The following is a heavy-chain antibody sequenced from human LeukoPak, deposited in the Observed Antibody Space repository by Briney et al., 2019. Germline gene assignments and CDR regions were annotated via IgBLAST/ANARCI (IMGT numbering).Heavy chain of an antibody. V-gene: IGHV4-39*01. J-gene: IGHJ5*02. Sequence: SETLSLTCTVSGDSINNNNYYWAWIRQSPGKGLEWIGSIYYRGSTYYNPSLKSRPIMSVDTAENHFSLRLTSVTGADTAIYYCARHNYYNFWNALNWFDPWGQGTLVTVSS. CDR2: IYYRGST. CDR1: GDSINNNNYY. D-gene: IGHD3-3*01. CDR3: ARHNYYNFWNALNWFDP.